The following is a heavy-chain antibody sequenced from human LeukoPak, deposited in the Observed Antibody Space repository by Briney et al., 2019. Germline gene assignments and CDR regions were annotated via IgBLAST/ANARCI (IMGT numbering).Heavy chain of an antibody. CDR1: GFSFSTYA. Sequence: PGGSLRLSCAASGFSFSTYAMGWVRQAPGKGLEWVSSISGTGDSTYYADAVKGRFTIFRDNSKNTLYLQMNSLRAEDTAVYYCVEDVVVIVAAKPGIWGQGTLVTVSS. J-gene: IGHJ4*02. D-gene: IGHD2-15*01. V-gene: IGHV3-23*01. CDR3: VEDVVVIVAAKPGI. CDR2: ISGTGDST.